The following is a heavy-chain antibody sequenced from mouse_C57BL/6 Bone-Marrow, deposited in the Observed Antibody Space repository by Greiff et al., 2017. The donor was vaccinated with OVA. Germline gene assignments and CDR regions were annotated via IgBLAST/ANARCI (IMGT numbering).Heavy chain of an antibody. J-gene: IGHJ4*01. CDR3: ARDYYAMDY. Sequence: VQLQQPGAELVMPGASVKLSCKASGYTFTSYWMHWVKQRPGQGLEWIGEIDPSDSYTNNNQKFKGKSTLTVDKSSSTAYMQLSSLTSEDSAVYYCARDYYAMDYWGQGTSVTVSS. CDR1: GYTFTSYW. CDR2: IDPSDSYT. V-gene: IGHV1-69*01.